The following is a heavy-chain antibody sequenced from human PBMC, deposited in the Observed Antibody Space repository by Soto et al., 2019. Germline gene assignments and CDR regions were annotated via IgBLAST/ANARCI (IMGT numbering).Heavy chain of an antibody. CDR1: GFSFSSYG. Sequence: PGGSLRLSCAASGFSFSSYGMQWVRQAPGKGLKWVAVISYDGSNKYYADSVKDRFTISRDNSKKTLYLQMNSLRADDTAVYYCVAGQYFFDYCGQGTLVTVSS. V-gene: IGHV3-30*03. J-gene: IGHJ4*02. CDR2: ISYDGSNK. D-gene: IGHD6-19*01. CDR3: VAGQYFFDY.